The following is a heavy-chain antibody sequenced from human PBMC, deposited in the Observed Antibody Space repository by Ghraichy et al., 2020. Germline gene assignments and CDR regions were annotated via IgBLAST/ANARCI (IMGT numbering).Heavy chain of an antibody. Sequence: GESLNISCAASGFPLSSYSMSWVRQAPGQGLELVSIIDASGASTNSADSVKGRFIISRDNAQNPFYLQMNRLRVEDTAVYYCLEAAHVGYWGQGTVVTVSP. D-gene: IGHD3-16*01. V-gene: IGHV3-23*01. J-gene: IGHJ4*02. CDR3: LEAAHVGY. CDR1: GFPLSSYS. CDR2: IDASGAST.